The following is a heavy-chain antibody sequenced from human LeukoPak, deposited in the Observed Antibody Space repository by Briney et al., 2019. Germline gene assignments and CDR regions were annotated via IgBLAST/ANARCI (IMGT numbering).Heavy chain of an antibody. D-gene: IGHD2-15*01. Sequence: PGGSLRLSCAASGFTFSSYSMNWVRQAPGKGLEWVSSITSSTTYIYYADSVKGRFTLSRDNAKNSLYLQMNSLRAEDTAMYYCARGAYCSGASCYSGHWGQGTPVTVSS. CDR2: ITSSTTYI. CDR3: ARGAYCSGASCYSGH. CDR1: GFTFSSYS. V-gene: IGHV3-21*01. J-gene: IGHJ4*02.